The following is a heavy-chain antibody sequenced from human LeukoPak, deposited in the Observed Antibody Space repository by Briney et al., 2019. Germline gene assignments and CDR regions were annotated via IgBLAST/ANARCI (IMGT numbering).Heavy chain of an antibody. D-gene: IGHD2-2*01. CDR1: GGSISSSSYC. CDR3: ARLGVRLSFDY. J-gene: IGHJ4*02. Sequence: SETLSLTCTVSGGSISSSSYCWGWIRQPPGKGLEWIGSIYYSGSTYYNPSLKSRVTISVDTSKNQFSLKLSSVTAADTAVYYCARLGVRLSFDYWGQGTLVTVSS. CDR2: IYYSGST. V-gene: IGHV4-39*07.